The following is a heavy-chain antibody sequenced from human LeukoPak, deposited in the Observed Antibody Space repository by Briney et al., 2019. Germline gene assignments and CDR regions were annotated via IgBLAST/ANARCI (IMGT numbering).Heavy chain of an antibody. J-gene: IGHJ4*02. D-gene: IGHD6-6*01. CDR2: VTVSGGGT. CDR3: AKRAARPAYYFDF. CDR1: GFTFSSYA. V-gene: IGHV3-23*01. Sequence: PGGSLRLSCTASGFTFSSYAMSWVRQAPGKGLEWVSTVTVSGGGTYYGASVKGRFTISRDNSKNTLYLQMNSLRAEDTAVYYCAKRAARPAYYFDFWGQGTLVTISS.